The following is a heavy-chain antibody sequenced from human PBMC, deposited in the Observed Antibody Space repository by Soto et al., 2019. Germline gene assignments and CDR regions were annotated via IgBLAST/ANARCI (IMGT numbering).Heavy chain of an antibody. CDR3: ARDGDFWRWDY. CDR2: INPTGGST. CDR1: GYTFTRYY. Sequence: ASVKVSCKASGYTFTRYYMHWVRQAPGQRLEWMGIINPTGGSTTYAQKFQGRVTMTRDTPTSTVYMELSSLRFEDTAVYYCARDGDFWRWDYWGQGTQVTVSS. D-gene: IGHD3-3*01. J-gene: IGHJ4*02. V-gene: IGHV1-46*01.